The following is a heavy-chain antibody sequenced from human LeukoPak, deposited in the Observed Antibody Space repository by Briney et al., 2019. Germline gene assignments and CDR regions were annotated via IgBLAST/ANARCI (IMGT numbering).Heavy chain of an antibody. CDR3: ASGGDFDY. J-gene: IGHJ4*02. Sequence: GGSLRLSCAASGFTFSSYGMHWVRQAPGKGLEWVAVISYDGSNKYYADSVKGRFTISRDNSKNTLYLQMNSLRAEDTAMYYCASGGDFDYWGQGTLVTVSS. D-gene: IGHD2-15*01. CDR1: GFTFSSYG. CDR2: ISYDGSNK. V-gene: IGHV3-30*03.